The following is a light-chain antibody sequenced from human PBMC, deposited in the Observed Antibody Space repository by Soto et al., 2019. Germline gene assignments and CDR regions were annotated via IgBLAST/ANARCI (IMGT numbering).Light chain of an antibody. J-gene: IGKJ3*01. CDR3: QHRSNWPLLT. CDR1: QSVTTA. CDR2: DAS. Sequence: EIVLTQSPATLSLSPGESATLSCRASQSVTTALAWYQQKPGQAPRLHIYDASKRATGIPDRFSGSGSGKDFTLTISSLEPEDVAVYYGQHRSNWPLLTVGPGTNVDIK. V-gene: IGKV3-11*01.